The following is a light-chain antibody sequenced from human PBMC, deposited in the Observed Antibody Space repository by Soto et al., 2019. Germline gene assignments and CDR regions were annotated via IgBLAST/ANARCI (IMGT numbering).Light chain of an antibody. CDR1: QIVRKNY. CDR2: DAS. Sequence: EVVLTQSPDTLSLSPGKRATLSCRASQIVRKNYLAWYQQKPGQPPRLLIHDASLRATGIPDRFSGSGSGTDVTLTISRLEPEDFAVYYCQQTSTSPLTFGGGTKVELK. V-gene: IGKV3D-20*02. CDR3: QQTSTSPLT. J-gene: IGKJ4*01.